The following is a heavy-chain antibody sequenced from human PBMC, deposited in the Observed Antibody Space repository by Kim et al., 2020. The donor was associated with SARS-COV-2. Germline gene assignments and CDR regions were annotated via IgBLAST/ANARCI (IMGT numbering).Heavy chain of an antibody. Sequence: SETLSLTCTVSGGSISSYYWSWIRQPPGKGLEWIGYIYYSGSTNYNPSLKSRVTISVDTSKNQFSLKLSSVTAADTAVYYCARLGYGSSSSGWFDPWGQGTLVTVSS. CDR3: ARLGYGSSSSGWFDP. D-gene: IGHD6-6*01. CDR2: IYYSGST. V-gene: IGHV4-59*08. J-gene: IGHJ5*02. CDR1: GGSISSYY.